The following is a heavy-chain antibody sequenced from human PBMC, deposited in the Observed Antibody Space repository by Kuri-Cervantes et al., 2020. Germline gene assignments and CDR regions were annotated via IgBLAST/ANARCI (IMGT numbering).Heavy chain of an antibody. CDR1: GGSISSYY. Sequence: SETLSLTCTVSGGSISSYYWSWIRQPAGKGLEWIGRIYTSGSTNYNPSLKSRVTMSVDTSKNQFSLKLSSATAADTAVYYCARMAAEYYYYGMDVWGQGATVTVSS. CDR2: IYTSGST. V-gene: IGHV4-4*07. CDR3: ARMAAEYYYYGMDV. D-gene: IGHD5-24*01. J-gene: IGHJ6*02.